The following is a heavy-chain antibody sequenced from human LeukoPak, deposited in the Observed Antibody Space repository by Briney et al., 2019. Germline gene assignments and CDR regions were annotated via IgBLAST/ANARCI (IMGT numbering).Heavy chain of an antibody. Sequence: PSETLSLTCTVSGGSISSGDYYWSWIRQPPGKGLEWIGYIYYSGSTNYNPSLKSRVTISVDTSKNQFSLKLSSVTAADTAVYYCASVDTAVSGYFDYWGQGTLVTVSS. CDR3: ASVDTAVSGYFDY. D-gene: IGHD5-18*01. CDR2: IYYSGST. V-gene: IGHV4-61*08. J-gene: IGHJ4*02. CDR1: GGSISSGDYY.